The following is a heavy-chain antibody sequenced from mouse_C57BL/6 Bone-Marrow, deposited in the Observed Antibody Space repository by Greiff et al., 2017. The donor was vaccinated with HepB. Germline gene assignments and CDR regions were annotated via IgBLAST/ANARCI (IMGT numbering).Heavy chain of an antibody. CDR3: AREGLRFAY. CDR1: GYTFTSYG. J-gene: IGHJ3*01. Sequence: VQPQQSGAELARPGASVKLSCKASGYTFTSYGISWVKQRTGQGLEWIGEIYPRSGNTYYNEKFKGKATLTADKSSSTAYMELRSLTSEDSAVYFCAREGLRFAYWGQGTLVTVSA. CDR2: IYPRSGNT. D-gene: IGHD2-4*01. V-gene: IGHV1-81*01.